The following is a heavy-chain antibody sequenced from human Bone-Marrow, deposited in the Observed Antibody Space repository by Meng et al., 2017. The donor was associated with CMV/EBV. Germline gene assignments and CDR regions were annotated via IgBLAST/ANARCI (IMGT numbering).Heavy chain of an antibody. Sequence: KVSCKGSGYSFTSYWIGWVRQMPGKGLEWMGIIYPGDSDTRYSPSFQGQVTISADKSISTAYLQWSSLKASDTAMYYCARLCPIAAAGTRELWCDPWGQGNLVTVSS. J-gene: IGHJ5*02. CDR2: IYPGDSDT. CDR3: ARLCPIAAAGTRELWCDP. D-gene: IGHD6-13*01. V-gene: IGHV5-51*01. CDR1: GYSFTSYW.